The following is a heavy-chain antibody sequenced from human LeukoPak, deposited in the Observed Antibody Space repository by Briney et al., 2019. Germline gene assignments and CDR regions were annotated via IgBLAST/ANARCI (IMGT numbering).Heavy chain of an antibody. CDR2: ISGSGGST. D-gene: IGHD4-11*01. V-gene: IGHV3-23*01. Sequence: PGGSLRLSCAASGFTFSSYAMSWVRQAPGKGLEWVSAISGSGGSTYYADSVKGRFTISRDNSKDTLYLQMNSLRAEDTAVYYCAKGGGDYSKGIDYWGQGTLVTVSS. CDR1: GFTFSSYA. CDR3: AKGGGDYSKGIDY. J-gene: IGHJ4*02.